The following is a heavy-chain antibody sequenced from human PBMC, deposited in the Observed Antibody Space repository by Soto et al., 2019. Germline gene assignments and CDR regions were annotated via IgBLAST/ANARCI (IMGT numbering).Heavy chain of an antibody. J-gene: IGHJ4*02. D-gene: IGHD5-18*01. V-gene: IGHV1-2*02. CDR2: INPSRGVT. CDR3: VRELDGYGRFDY. Sequence: SVEVSCKPSGYTFTAYYINWVRQAPGQGLEWMGYINPSRGVTNYAQKFQGRVTMTTDTSINTAYMDVSRLSSDDTAVYFCVRELDGYGRFDYWGLGTPVTVSS. CDR1: GYTFTAYY.